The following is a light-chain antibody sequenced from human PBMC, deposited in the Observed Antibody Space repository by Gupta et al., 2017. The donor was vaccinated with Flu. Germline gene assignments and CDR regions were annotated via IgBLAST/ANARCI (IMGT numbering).Light chain of an antibody. J-gene: IGLJ3*02. CDR1: SSDVGGYNY. Sequence: QSALTQPRSVYGSPGQSVTISCTGTSSDVGGYNYVSWYQQHPGRAPKLMIYDVSKRPSGVPDRFSGSQSGNTASLTISGLQAEDEADYYCCSYAGSYTWVFGGGTKLTVL. CDR2: DVS. V-gene: IGLV2-11*01. CDR3: CSYAGSYTWV.